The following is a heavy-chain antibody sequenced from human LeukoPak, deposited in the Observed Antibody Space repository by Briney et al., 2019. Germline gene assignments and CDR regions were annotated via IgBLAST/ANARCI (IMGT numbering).Heavy chain of an antibody. CDR2: MNPNSGNT. J-gene: IGHJ5*02. CDR1: GYTFTSYD. Sequence: ASVKVSCKASGYTFTSYDINWVRQAPGQGLEWMGWMNPNSGNTGYAQKFQGRVTMTRNTSISTAYMELSSLRSEDTAVYYCARGRTGTRLNWFDPWGQGTLVTVSS. CDR3: ARGRTGTRLNWFDP. V-gene: IGHV1-8*01. D-gene: IGHD3-10*01.